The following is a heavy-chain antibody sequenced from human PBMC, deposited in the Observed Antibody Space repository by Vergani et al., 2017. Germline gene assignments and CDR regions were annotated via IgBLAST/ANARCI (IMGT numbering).Heavy chain of an antibody. CDR2: IYYSGST. Sequence: QLQLQESGPGLVKPSETLSLTCTVSGGSISSSSYYWGWIRQPPGKGLEWIGSIYYSGSTYYNPSLKSRITISVDTSSDQFSLKLTSVTAADTAIYYCARSQEYYYYYMDVWGNGTTVTVSS. V-gene: IGHV4-39*01. CDR1: GGSISSSSYY. J-gene: IGHJ6*03. CDR3: ARSQEYYYYYMDV.